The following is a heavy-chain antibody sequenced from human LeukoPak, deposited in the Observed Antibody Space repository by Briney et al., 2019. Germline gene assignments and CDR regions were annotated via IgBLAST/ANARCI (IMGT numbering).Heavy chain of an antibody. V-gene: IGHV3-66*01. J-gene: IGHJ4*02. D-gene: IGHD6-13*01. Sequence: GGSLRLSCAASGITVSSNYMTWVRQAPGKGLEWVSFIYSAGNTYYADSVKGRFTISRDNSKNTLFLQMNSLRAEDTAVYYCAKGGRAAGNDYFDYWGQGTLVTVSS. CDR2: IYSAGNT. CDR3: AKGGRAAGNDYFDY. CDR1: GITVSSNY.